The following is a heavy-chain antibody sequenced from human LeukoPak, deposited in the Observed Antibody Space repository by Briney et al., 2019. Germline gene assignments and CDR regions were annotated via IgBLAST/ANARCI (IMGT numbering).Heavy chain of an antibody. Sequence: GASVKVSCKASGYTFTGYYMHWVRQAPGQGLERMGWINPNSGGTNYAQTFQGRVTMTRDTSISTAYLELSRLTSDDTAVHYCPRAVTYDYWGQGTLVTVSS. CDR3: PRAVTYDY. D-gene: IGHD3-3*01. CDR1: GYTFTGYY. V-gene: IGHV1-2*02. J-gene: IGHJ4*02. CDR2: INPNSGGT.